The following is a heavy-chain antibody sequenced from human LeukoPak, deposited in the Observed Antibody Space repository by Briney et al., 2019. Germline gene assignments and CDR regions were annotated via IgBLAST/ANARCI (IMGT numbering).Heavy chain of an antibody. V-gene: IGHV1-69*04. D-gene: IGHD4-17*01. CDR1: VSTFNSYA. CDR3: MRRKRSVTSVVEY. J-gene: IGHJ4*02. Sequence: ASVNVSCKPSVSTFNSYAINWVRQAPGPGRKGLGRVIPILGTANYASKFQGRVTITADTSTTTVYLELSSLRYADTAMYFCMRRKRSVTSVVEYWGQGTLVTVSS. CDR2: VIPILGTA.